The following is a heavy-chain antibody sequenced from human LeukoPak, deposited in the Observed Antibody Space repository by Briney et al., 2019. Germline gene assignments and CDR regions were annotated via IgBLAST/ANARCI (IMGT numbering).Heavy chain of an antibody. CDR1: GYTFTDYY. CDR2: INPDSGGT. Sequence: GASVKVSCKASGYTFTDYYMHWVRQAPGQGLEWMGWINPDSGGTNYAQNFQGRVTMTRDTSISTAYMELSRLRSDDTAVYYCATPERGYSGYDFGSWGQGTLVTVSS. CDR3: ATPERGYSGYDFGS. J-gene: IGHJ4*02. V-gene: IGHV1-2*02. D-gene: IGHD5-12*01.